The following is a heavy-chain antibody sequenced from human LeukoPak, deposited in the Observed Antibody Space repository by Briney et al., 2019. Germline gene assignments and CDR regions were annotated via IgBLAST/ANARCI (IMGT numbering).Heavy chain of an antibody. D-gene: IGHD3-10*01. CDR1: GGSISSGGYY. J-gene: IGHJ5*02. CDR2: IYYSGST. CDR3: ARVARMVRTRFDP. V-gene: IGHV4-31*03. Sequence: PSETLSLTCTASGGSISSGGYYWSWIRQHPGKGLEWIGYIYYSGSTYYNPSLKSRVTISVDTSKNQFSLKLSSVTAADTAVYYCARVARMVRTRFDPWGQGTLVTVSS.